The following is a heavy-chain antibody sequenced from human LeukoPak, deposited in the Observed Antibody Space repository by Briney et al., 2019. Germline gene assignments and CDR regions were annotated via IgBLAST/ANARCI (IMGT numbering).Heavy chain of an antibody. CDR3: ARDYCTGDNCYRVFDY. J-gene: IGHJ4*02. CDR2: ISSSGGIT. D-gene: IGHD2-15*01. Sequence: GGSLRLSCTASGFFFSDFYMSWIRQVPGKEMEWLSSISSSGGITYYADSVKGRFTVSRDNGKNSHYLQMNSLRAEDTAVYFCARDYCTGDNCYRVFDYWGQGTLVTVSS. CDR1: GFFFSDFY. V-gene: IGHV3-11*04.